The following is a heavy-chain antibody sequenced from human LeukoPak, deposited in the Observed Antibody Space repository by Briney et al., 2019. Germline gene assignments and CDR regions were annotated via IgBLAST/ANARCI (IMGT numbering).Heavy chain of an antibody. CDR3: AKGRRMIFFYYGFDV. CDR1: GFTFWSYG. D-gene: IGHD3/OR15-3a*01. V-gene: IGHV3-30*18. J-gene: IGHJ6*02. Sequence: PGGSLRLSCAATGFTFWSYGMHWVRQAPGKGLEWVAVVSYDGSNKNYADSVKGRFTISRDNSKNTLYLQLNSLRVEDTAVYYCAKGRRMIFFYYGFDVWGPGATVTVSS. CDR2: VSYDGSNK.